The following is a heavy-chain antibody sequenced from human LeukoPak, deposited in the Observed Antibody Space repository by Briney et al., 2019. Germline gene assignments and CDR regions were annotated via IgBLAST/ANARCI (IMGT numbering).Heavy chain of an antibody. CDR1: GYTFTGYY. Sequence: ASVKVSCKASGYTFTGYYMHWVRQAPGQGLEWMGWINPNSGGTNYAQKFQGRVTMTRDTSISTAYMELSRLRSDDTAVYYCARDPIPEKYSSGWYMDYWGQGTLVTVSS. CDR2: INPNSGGT. V-gene: IGHV1-2*02. CDR3: ARDPIPEKYSSGWYMDY. D-gene: IGHD6-19*01. J-gene: IGHJ4*02.